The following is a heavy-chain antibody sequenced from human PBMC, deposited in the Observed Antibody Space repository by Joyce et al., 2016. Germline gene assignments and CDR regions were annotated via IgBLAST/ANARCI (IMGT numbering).Heavy chain of an antibody. D-gene: IGHD3-16*02. V-gene: IGHV3-30*04. CDR2: VADDGSYS. CDR1: GFTFSGYA. CDR3: AKESSPHIDSDDAFEL. Sequence: QVQLVESGGGVVQPGRSLRLSCAASGFTFSGYAIHWVRQDPGKGLEGVALVADDGSYSYYSDSVRGRFTVSRDNSKNSLYLQMDGLRAEDTALYYCAKESSPHIDSDDAFELWGRGTMVTVS. J-gene: IGHJ3*01.